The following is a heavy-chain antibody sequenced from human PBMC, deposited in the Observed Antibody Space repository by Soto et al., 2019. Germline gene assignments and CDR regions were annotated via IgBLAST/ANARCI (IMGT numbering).Heavy chain of an antibody. J-gene: IGHJ5*02. CDR3: AAEREGFLSGFDP. CDR1: GFTFTSSA. Sequence: ASVKVSCKASGFTFTSSAMQWVRQARGQRLEWIGWIVVGSGNTNYAQKFRERVTITRDMSTSTAYMELSSLRSEDTAVYYCAAEREGFLSGFDPWGQGTLVTVSS. D-gene: IGHD3-3*01. CDR2: IVVGSGNT. V-gene: IGHV1-58*02.